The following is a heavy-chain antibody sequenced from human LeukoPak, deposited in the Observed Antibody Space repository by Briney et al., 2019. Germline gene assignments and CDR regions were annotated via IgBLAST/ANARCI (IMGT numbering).Heavy chain of an antibody. Sequence: SGRSLRLSCAASGFTFSSYGMHWVRQAPGKGLEWVAVIWYDGSNKYYADSVKGRFTISRGNSKNTLYLQMNSLRAEDTAVYYCARETLSSYDYLDYWGQGTLVTVSS. J-gene: IGHJ4*02. V-gene: IGHV3-33*01. CDR1: GFTFSSYG. CDR3: ARETLSSYDYLDY. CDR2: IWYDGSNK. D-gene: IGHD5-12*01.